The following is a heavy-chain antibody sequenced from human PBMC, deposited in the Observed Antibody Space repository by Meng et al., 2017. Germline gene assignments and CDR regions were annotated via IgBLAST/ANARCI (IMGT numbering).Heavy chain of an antibody. D-gene: IGHD5-24*01. CDR1: GFTFSSYS. V-gene: IGHV3-21*01. CDR3: ERDSGWLQFLSAFDI. J-gene: IGHJ3*02. Sequence: GESLKISCAASGFTFSSYSMNWVRQAPGKGLEWVSSISSSSSYIYYADSVKGRFTISRDNAKNSLYLQMNSLRSEDTAVYYCERDSGWLQFLSAFDIWGQGTMVTVSS. CDR2: ISSSSSYI.